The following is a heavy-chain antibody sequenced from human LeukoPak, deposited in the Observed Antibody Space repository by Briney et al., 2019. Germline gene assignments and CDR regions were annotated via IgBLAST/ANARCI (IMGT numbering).Heavy chain of an antibody. V-gene: IGHV4-4*07. CDR3: ARPMESGRYLIDAFDI. D-gene: IGHD1-26*01. CDR1: GASISSYY. CDR2: IYTSGST. Sequence: SETLSLTCTVSGASISSYYWSWIRQPAGKGLEWIGRIYTSGSTNYNPSLKSRVTMSLDTSKNQFSLKMSSVTAADTAVYYCARPMESGRYLIDAFDIWGQGTMVTVSS. J-gene: IGHJ3*02.